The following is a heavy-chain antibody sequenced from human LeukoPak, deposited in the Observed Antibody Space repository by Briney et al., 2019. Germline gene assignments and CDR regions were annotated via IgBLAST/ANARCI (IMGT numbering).Heavy chain of an antibody. V-gene: IGHV3-30*02. Sequence: GGSLRLSCAASGFTFSSYGMHWVRQAPGKGLEWVAFIRYDGSNKYYADSVKGRFTISRDNAKNSLYLQMNSLRAEDTAVYYCARDDYVWGVNYYYYYMDVWGKGTTVTVSS. J-gene: IGHJ6*03. D-gene: IGHD3-16*01. CDR3: ARDDYVWGVNYYYYYMDV. CDR2: IRYDGSNK. CDR1: GFTFSSYG.